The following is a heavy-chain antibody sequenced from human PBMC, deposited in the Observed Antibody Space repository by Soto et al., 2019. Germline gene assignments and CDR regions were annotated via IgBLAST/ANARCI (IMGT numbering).Heavy chain of an antibody. Sequence: SETLSLTCAVYGGSFSCYYWSWIRQPPGKGLEWIGEINHSGSTNYNPSLKSRVTISVDTSKNQFSLKLSSVTAADTAVYYCAIAAAENYYYGMDVWGPGTTVTVSS. D-gene: IGHD6-13*01. CDR3: AIAAAENYYYGMDV. V-gene: IGHV4-34*01. CDR2: INHSGST. J-gene: IGHJ6*02. CDR1: GGSFSCYY.